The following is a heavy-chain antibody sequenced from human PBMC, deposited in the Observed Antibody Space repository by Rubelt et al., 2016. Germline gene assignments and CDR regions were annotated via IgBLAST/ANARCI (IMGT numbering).Heavy chain of an antibody. Sequence: QVQLQQWGAGLLKPSETLSLTCAVYGGSFSGYYWSWIRQPPGKGLEWLGEINHSGSTNYNQSLKSRVTISGDTSKNQFSLKLSSGTAADTAVYYCASRGRYYGSGSYPPRTGIVDYWGQGTLVTVSS. V-gene: IGHV4-34*01. D-gene: IGHD3-10*01. J-gene: IGHJ4*02. CDR2: INHSGST. CDR1: GGSFSGYY. CDR3: ASRGRYYGSGSYPPRTGIVDY.